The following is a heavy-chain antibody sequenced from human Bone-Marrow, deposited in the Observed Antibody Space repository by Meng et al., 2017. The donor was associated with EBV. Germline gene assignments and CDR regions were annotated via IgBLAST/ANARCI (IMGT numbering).Heavy chain of an antibody. CDR3: ARPFPSWQSPRLDPFGA. V-gene: IGHV4-39*01. CDR1: CDSLSCFYS. D-gene: IGHD6-19*01. Sequence: TRQESPPESTSPTASVSCDSLSCFYSLAGIRPPTWRGLEWMGRVHYTGSTYYSPSLKSRVTVSVDTSKNQFSLRLTSVTAADTAVYYCARPFPSWQSPRLDPFGAWGQGTLVTVSS. J-gene: IGHJ5*02. CDR2: VHYTGST.